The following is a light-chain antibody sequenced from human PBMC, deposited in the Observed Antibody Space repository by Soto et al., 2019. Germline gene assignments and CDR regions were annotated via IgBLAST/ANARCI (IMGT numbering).Light chain of an antibody. CDR3: HHYGTSPPHT. CDR2: GAS. V-gene: IGKV3-20*01. J-gene: IGKJ2*01. Sequence: EIVLMQSPDILSLSPGERATVSCRAGETITNNDLAWYQKKPGQAPRLLLYGASTRPTGIPDRFSGSGSGTDFTLTIDRLEPEDFAVYFCHHYGTSPPHTFGQGTKLDIK. CDR1: ETITNND.